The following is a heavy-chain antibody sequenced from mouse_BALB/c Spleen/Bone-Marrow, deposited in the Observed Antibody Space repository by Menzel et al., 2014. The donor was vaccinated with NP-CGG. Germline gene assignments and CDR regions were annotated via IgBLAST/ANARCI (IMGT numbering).Heavy chain of an antibody. Sequence: EVQGVESGGGLVQPGGSRKLSCAASGFTFSSFGMHWVRQAPGKGLEWVAYISSGSSTIYYADTVMGRFTISRDNPKNTRFLQMTSLRSEDTAMYYCARSGSSSGYFDYWGQGTTLTVSA. J-gene: IGHJ2*01. CDR1: GFTFSSFG. D-gene: IGHD1-1*01. CDR3: ARSGSSSGYFDY. V-gene: IGHV5-17*02. CDR2: ISSGSSTI.